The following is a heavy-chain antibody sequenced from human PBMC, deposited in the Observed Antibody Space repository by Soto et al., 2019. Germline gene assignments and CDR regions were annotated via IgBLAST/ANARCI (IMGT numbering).Heavy chain of an antibody. CDR1: GFTFSTYA. Sequence: EVQLLESGGGLVQPGGSLRLSCAASGFTFSTYAMSWVRQAPGKGLEWVSAISGSGDTTYYANSVKGRFTISRDNSKNTLYLQMNSLRAEDTAVYYCARGRDYGDYDGYYYGMDVWGQGTTVTVSS. CDR3: ARGRDYGDYDGYYYGMDV. J-gene: IGHJ6*02. D-gene: IGHD4-17*01. CDR2: ISGSGDTT. V-gene: IGHV3-23*01.